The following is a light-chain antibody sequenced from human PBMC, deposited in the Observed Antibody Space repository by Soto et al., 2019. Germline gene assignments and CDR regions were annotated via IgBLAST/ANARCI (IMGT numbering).Light chain of an antibody. J-gene: IGKJ5*01. Sequence: EVVMTQSPATLSVSPGEGATLSCRATQSVGNNLAWFQQRPGQAPRLLIYGASTRATGVPARFSGGGSGTEFTLTITSLQSEDFAVYWCQQYNNWPLTFGPGTRLEIK. CDR2: GAS. V-gene: IGKV3D-15*01. CDR1: QSVGNN. CDR3: QQYNNWPLT.